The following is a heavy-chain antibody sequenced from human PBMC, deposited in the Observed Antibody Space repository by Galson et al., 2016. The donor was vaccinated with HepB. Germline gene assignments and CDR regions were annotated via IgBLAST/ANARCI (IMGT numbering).Heavy chain of an antibody. J-gene: IGHJ6*02. CDR1: GFTFSIYS. Sequence: SLRLSCAASGFTFSIYSMNWVRQAPGKGLEWVSSISSSSTYIYYADSVNGRFTISRDNANKSLFLQMNSLRAEDTAVYYCARDGRELVSHDYYSYMDVWGQGTTVTVSS. V-gene: IGHV3-21*01. CDR3: ARDGRELVSHDYYSYMDV. D-gene: IGHD1-7*01. CDR2: ISSSSTYI.